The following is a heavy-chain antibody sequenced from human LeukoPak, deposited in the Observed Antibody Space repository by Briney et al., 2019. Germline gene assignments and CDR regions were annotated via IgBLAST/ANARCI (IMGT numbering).Heavy chain of an antibody. CDR3: ARAGVSVVGEFHLDY. J-gene: IGHJ4*02. Sequence: PSETLSLTCTVSGGSISSGDYYWSWIRQPPGKGLEWIGYIYYSGSTYYNPSLKSRVTISVDTSKNQFSLKLSSVTAADTAVYYCARAGVSVVGEFHLDYWGQGTLVTVSS. CDR2: IYYSGST. CDR1: GGSISSGDYY. V-gene: IGHV4-30-4*08. D-gene: IGHD2-21*01.